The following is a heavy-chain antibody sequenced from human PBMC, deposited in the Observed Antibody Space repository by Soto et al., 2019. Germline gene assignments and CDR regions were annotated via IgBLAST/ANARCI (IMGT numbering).Heavy chain of an antibody. J-gene: IGHJ6*02. CDR2: IYYAGST. CDR1: GGSMISYY. D-gene: IGHD2-15*01. CDR3: AREGALLFGGNPDYYDDLAV. Sequence: TSETLSLTCTVSGGSMISYYWSWIRQPPGRGLEWIGFIYYAGSTKYNPSLKSRVAISLDTSKNQFSLRLSSVTAADTAVYYCAREGALLFGGNPDYYDDLAVWGQGTTVTVSS. V-gene: IGHV4-59*12.